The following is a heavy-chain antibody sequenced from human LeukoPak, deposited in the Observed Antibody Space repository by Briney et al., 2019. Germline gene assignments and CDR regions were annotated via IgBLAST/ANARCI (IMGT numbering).Heavy chain of an antibody. V-gene: IGHV3-30-3*01. J-gene: IGHJ4*02. CDR3: ARGTIQWLVLGY. D-gene: IGHD6-19*01. CDR1: GFTFSSYA. CDR2: ISYVGSNK. Sequence: GGSLRLSCAASGFTFSSYAMHWVRQAPGKGLEWVAVISYVGSNKYYADSVKGRFTISRDNSKNTLYLQMNSLRAEDTAVYYCARGTIQWLVLGYWGQGTLVTVSS.